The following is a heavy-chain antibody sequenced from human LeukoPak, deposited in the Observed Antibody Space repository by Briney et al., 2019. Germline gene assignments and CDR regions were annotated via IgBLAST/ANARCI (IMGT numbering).Heavy chain of an antibody. D-gene: IGHD6-19*01. CDR2: IYYSGST. J-gene: IGHJ5*02. V-gene: IGHV4-61*05. Sequence: SETLSLTCTVSGGSISSSSYYWGWIRQPPGKGLEWIGYIYYSGSTNYNPSLKSRVTISVDTSKNQFSLKLSSVTAADTAVYYCAKSIAVAGTPWFDPWGQGTLVTVSS. CDR1: GGSISSSSYY. CDR3: AKSIAVAGTPWFDP.